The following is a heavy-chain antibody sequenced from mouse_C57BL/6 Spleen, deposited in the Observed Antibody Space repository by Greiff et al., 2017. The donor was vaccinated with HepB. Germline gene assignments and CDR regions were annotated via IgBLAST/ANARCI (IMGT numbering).Heavy chain of an antibody. D-gene: IGHD2-3*01. Sequence: VNPMNGKSLEWIGYINPNNGGTSYNQKFKGKATLTVNKSSSTAYMELRSLTSEDSAVYYCAKWLLPNNYWGQGTTLTVSS. J-gene: IGHJ2*01. CDR2: INPNNGGT. CDR3: AKWLLPNNY. V-gene: IGHV1-22*01.